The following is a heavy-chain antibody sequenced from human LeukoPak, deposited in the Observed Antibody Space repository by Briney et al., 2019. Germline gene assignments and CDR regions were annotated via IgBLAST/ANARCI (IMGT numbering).Heavy chain of an antibody. CDR2: IIPIFGTA. CDR3: ARDSDCSGGSCYGFGGY. Sequence: ASVKVSCKASGGTFSSYAISWVRQAPGQGLEWMGGIIPIFGTANYAQKFQGRVTMTRDTSTSTVYMELSSLRSEDTAVYYCARDSDCSGGSCYGFGGYWGQGTLVTVSS. V-gene: IGHV1-69*05. J-gene: IGHJ4*02. D-gene: IGHD2-15*01. CDR1: GGTFSSYA.